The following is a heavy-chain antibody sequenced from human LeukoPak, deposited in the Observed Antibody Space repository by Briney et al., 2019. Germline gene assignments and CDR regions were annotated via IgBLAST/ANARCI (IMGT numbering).Heavy chain of an antibody. V-gene: IGHV3-66*01. Sequence: GGSLRLSCAASGFTVSSNYMSWVRQAPGKGLEWVSVIYRGGSTYYADSVKGRFTISRDNSKNTLYLQMNSLRAEDTAVSYCARTAHHYYYGMDVWGQGTTVTVSS. CDR1: GFTVSSNY. J-gene: IGHJ6*02. CDR3: ARTAHHYYYGMDV. CDR2: IYRGGST.